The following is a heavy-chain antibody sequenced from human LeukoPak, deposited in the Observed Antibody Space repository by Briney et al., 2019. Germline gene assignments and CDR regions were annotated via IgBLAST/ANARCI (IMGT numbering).Heavy chain of an antibody. CDR1: GFTFSSYG. Sequence: GGSLRLSCAASGFTFSSYGMHWVRQAPGKGLEWVAVISRDGSNKYYADSVKGRFTISRDNSKNTLYLQMNSLRAEDTAVYYCARDSTWIQLWLIDYWGQGTLVTVSS. D-gene: IGHD5-18*01. CDR3: ARDSTWIQLWLIDY. J-gene: IGHJ4*02. V-gene: IGHV3-30*03. CDR2: ISRDGSNK.